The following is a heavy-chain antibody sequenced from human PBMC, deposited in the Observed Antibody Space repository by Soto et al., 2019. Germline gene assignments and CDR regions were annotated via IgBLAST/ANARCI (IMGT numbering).Heavy chain of an antibody. V-gene: IGHV3-23*01. CDR2: ISPGGSIK. D-gene: IGHD4-4*01. Sequence: SRTLFRAASWFPCKEHASPGVCQAPGKGLEWVSSISPGGSIKFYADSVKGRFTISRDNSKNMVSLQMSSLRAEDTAIYYCAKRRDGYSFDYWGQGALVTVS. CDR1: WFPCKEHA. J-gene: IGHJ4*02. CDR3: AKRRDGYSFDY.